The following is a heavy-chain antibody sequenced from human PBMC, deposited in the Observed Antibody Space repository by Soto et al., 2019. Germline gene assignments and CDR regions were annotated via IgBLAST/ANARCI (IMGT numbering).Heavy chain of an antibody. CDR3: ARGTPSPLIVRSSRGPWFDP. CDR1: GGSISPYY. CDR2: MYYGGRT. J-gene: IGHJ5*02. V-gene: IGHV4-59*08. D-gene: IGHD2-15*01. Sequence: PEXLSLTCTVSGGSISPYYWSWIRQPPGKGLEWIGYMYYGGRTNYSPSLKSRVTISVDTSKMQVSLKLSSVTAADTAVYFCARGTPSPLIVRSSRGPWFDPWGQGTLVTVS.